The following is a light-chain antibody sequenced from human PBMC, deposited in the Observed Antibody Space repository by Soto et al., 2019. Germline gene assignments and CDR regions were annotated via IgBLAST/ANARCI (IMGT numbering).Light chain of an antibody. CDR1: QSVRTN. CDR2: GAS. CDR3: QHYGSSPFT. V-gene: IGKV3-15*01. J-gene: IGKJ3*01. Sequence: IVMTHSPATLSVSPCERVTLSCRASQSVRTNLAWYQQKPGQAPRLLIYGASTRATGLPARFSGSGSGTDFTLIISSLEPEDFAVYYCQHYGSSPFTFGPGTKVDIK.